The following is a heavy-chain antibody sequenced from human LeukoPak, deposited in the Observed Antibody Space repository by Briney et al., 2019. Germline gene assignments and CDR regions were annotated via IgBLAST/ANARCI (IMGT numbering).Heavy chain of an antibody. J-gene: IGHJ4*02. V-gene: IGHV3-30*12. D-gene: IGHD4-17*01. CDR3: ATLATVTTEYDF. CDR2: IWYDGSNK. Sequence: GISLRLLCAACVFTFNRYGMQWARQARGKGLEGVADIWYDGSNKKYADSVKRQFTISRDNSNNTLYQQMNSLRAEDTAVYYCATLATVTTEYDFWGQGTLVTVSS. CDR1: VFTFNRYG.